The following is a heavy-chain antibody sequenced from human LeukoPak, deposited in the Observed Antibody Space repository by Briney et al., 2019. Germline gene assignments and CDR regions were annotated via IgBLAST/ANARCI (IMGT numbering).Heavy chain of an antibody. J-gene: IGHJ5*01. V-gene: IGHV3-48*02. CDR3: ARESYGRSTGKGFDC. Sequence: PGGSLRLSCAASGFICTSYSMNWVRQAPGKGLEWVAYISSPSTNIYYVDSVKGRFTISRDNAKSSLYLQMNSLRDEDTAVYYCARESYGRSTGKGFDCWGQGTLVTVSS. D-gene: IGHD1-1*01. CDR1: GFICTSYS. CDR2: ISSPSTNI.